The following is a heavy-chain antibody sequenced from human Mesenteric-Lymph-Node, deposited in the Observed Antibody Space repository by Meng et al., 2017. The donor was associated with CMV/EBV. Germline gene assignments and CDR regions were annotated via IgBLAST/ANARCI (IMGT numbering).Heavy chain of an antibody. CDR1: GYTFTSYA. CDR3: ARALQVTSSWYYFDY. J-gene: IGHJ4*02. CDR2: INPNTGNP. D-gene: IGHD6-13*01. V-gene: IGHV7-4-1*02. Sequence: SGYTFTSYAMNWVRQAPGQGLEWMGWINPNTGNPTYAQGFTGRFVFSLDTSVSTAYLQISSLKAEDTAVYYCARALQVTSSWYYFDYWGQGTLVTVSS.